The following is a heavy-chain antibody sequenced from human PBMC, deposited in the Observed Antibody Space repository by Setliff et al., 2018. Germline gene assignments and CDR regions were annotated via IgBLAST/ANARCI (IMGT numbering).Heavy chain of an antibody. CDR2: ISSNGSST. J-gene: IGHJ4*02. Sequence: LRLSCAASGFTLSNYAMHWVRQAPGKGLEYVSAISSNGSSTYYADSVKGRFTISRDNSKNTLYLQMGSLRAEDMAVYYCATWNGRYSEYWGQGTLVTVSS. CDR3: ATWNGRYSEY. D-gene: IGHD1-26*01. CDR1: GFTLSNYA. V-gene: IGHV3-64*02.